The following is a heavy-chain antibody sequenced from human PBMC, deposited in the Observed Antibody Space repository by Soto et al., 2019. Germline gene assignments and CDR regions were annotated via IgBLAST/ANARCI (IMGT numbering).Heavy chain of an antibody. CDR3: AREPAYGDYSVRYYYGMDV. V-gene: IGHV6-1*01. CDR1: GDSVSSNSAA. J-gene: IGHJ6*02. D-gene: IGHD4-17*01. Sequence: SQTLSLTCAISGDSVSSNSAAWNWIRQSPSRGLEWLGRTYYRSKWYNDYAVSVKSRITINPDTSKNQFSLQLNSVTPEDTAVYYCAREPAYGDYSVRYYYGMDVWGQGTTVTVSS. CDR2: TYYRSKWYN.